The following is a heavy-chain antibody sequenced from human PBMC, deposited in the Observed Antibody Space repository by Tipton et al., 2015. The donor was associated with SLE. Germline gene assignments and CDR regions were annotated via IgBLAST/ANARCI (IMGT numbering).Heavy chain of an antibody. CDR1: GASISNNF. D-gene: IGHD3-16*01. Sequence: TLSLTCTVSGASISNNFWSWIRQSPGKGLEWIGYFLNSANTDSNPSLKSRVTLSVDTSTNQFSLKLRSVTAADTAVYYCARSDGGYWGQGTLVTVSS. V-gene: IGHV4-59*01. CDR2: FLNSANT. J-gene: IGHJ4*02. CDR3: ARSDGGY.